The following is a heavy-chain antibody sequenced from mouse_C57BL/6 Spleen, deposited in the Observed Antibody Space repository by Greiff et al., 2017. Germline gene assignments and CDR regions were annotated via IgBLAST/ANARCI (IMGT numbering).Heavy chain of an antibody. V-gene: IGHV1-64*01. CDR3: ARSEGNYTFAY. J-gene: IGHJ3*01. CDR2: IHPNSGST. D-gene: IGHD2-1*01. CDR1: GYTFTSYW. Sequence: LQQPGAELVKPGASVKLSCKASGYTFTSYWMHWVKQRPGQGLEWIGMIHPNSGSTNYNEKFKSKATLTVDKSSSTAYMQLSSLTSEDSAVYYCARSEGNYTFAYWGQGTLVTVSA.